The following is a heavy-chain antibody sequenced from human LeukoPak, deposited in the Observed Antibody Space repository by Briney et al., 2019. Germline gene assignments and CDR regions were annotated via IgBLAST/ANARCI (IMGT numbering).Heavy chain of an antibody. CDR1: GGSFSGYY. D-gene: IGHD4-23*01. V-gene: IGHV4-34*01. Sequence: PSETLSLTCAVYGGSFSGYYWSWIRQPPGKGLEWIGEINHSGSTNYNPSLKSRVTISLDTSKNQFSLKLSSVTAADTAVYYCATLTGGDDAFDIWGQGTMVTVSS. CDR3: ATLTGGDDAFDI. CDR2: INHSGST. J-gene: IGHJ3*02.